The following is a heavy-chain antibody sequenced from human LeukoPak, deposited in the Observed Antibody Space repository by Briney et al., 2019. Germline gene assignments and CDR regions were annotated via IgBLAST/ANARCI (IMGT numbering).Heavy chain of an antibody. D-gene: IGHD6-13*01. CDR3: ARVAYSSSWPDY. J-gene: IGHJ4*02. CDR2: ISYDGSNK. V-gene: IGHV3-30-3*01. CDR1: GFTFSSYA. Sequence: GGSLILSCAASGFTFSSYAMHWVRQAPGKGLEGVAVISYDGSNKYYADTVKGRFTISRDNSKNTLYLQMNSLRAEDTAVYYCARVAYSSSWPDYWGPGNLGTVSS.